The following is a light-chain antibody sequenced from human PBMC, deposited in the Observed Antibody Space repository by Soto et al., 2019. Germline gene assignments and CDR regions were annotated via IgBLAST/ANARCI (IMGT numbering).Light chain of an antibody. Sequence: QFVLTQPASVSGFPGQSITISCTGSNSNVGNFDLVSWYQQIPGKAPQLILFEVSRRPSRVSDRFSGSKSGNTASLTISGLQTEDEGDFYCCSYAGGGAWVFGGGTKLTVL. V-gene: IGLV2-23*02. CDR1: NSNVGNFDL. J-gene: IGLJ3*02. CDR2: EVS. CDR3: CSYAGGGAWV.